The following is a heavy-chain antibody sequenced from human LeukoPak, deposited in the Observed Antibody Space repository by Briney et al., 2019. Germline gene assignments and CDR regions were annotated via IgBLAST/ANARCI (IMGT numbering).Heavy chain of an antibody. CDR1: GFSFRDFW. V-gene: IGHV3-7*02. J-gene: IGHJ4*02. Sequence: GGSLRLSCAASGFSFRDFWMTWVRQAPGKGLEWVANINQGGGVKYYVDSVKGRFTISRDDTESSLYVQMNSLRAEDTAVYYCARGSAPTFDYWGQGTLVTVSS. CDR3: ARGSAPTFDY. CDR2: INQGGGVK.